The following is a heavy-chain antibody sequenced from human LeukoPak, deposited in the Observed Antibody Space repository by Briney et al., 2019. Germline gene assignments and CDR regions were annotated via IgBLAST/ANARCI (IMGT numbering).Heavy chain of an antibody. CDR3: AKDGARDGYNYPDY. CDR1: GFTFSNYA. D-gene: IGHD5-24*01. J-gene: IGHJ4*02. Sequence: PGGSLRLSCAASGFTFSNYAMGWVRQAPGKGLEWVSDISGSGDFTYYADSVKGRFIISRDKSKNTLYLQMNSLRAEDTAVYYCAKDGARDGYNYPDYWGQGTLVTVSS. CDR2: ISGSGDFT. V-gene: IGHV3-23*01.